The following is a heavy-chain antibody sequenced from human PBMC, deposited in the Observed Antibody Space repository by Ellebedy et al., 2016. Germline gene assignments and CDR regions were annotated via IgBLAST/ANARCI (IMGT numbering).Heavy chain of an antibody. V-gene: IGHV3-30*18. CDR1: GFTFRTHG. Sequence: GESLKISXAASGFTFRTHGMHWVRQAPGKGLEWVAVISDDGSKKFYSESLKGRFTISRDDSKNTVYLQMNSLRREDTAVYYCANGGDEPDFWGQGTLV. J-gene: IGHJ4*02. CDR3: ANGGDEPDF. CDR2: ISDDGSKK. D-gene: IGHD3-3*01.